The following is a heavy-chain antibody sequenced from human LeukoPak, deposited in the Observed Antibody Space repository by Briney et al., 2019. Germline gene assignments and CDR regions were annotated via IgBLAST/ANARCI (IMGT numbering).Heavy chain of an antibody. J-gene: IGHJ4*02. V-gene: IGHV1-18*01. CDR2: ISAYNGNT. D-gene: IGHD3-3*01. CDR3: ARLDITIFGVVKLSFDY. Sequence: ASVKVSCKASGYTFTSYGISWVRQAPGQGLEWMGWISAYNGNTNYAQKLQGRVTMTTDTSTSTAYMELRSLRSDDTAVYYCARLDITIFGVVKLSFDYWGQGSLVTVSS. CDR1: GYTFTSYG.